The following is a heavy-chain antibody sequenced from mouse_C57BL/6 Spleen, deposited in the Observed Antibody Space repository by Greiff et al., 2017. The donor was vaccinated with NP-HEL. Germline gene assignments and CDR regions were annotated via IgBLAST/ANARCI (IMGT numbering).Heavy chain of an antibody. CDR2: ISSGSSTI. V-gene: IGHV5-17*01. CDR3: ARGGRGYYAMDY. J-gene: IGHJ4*01. Sequence: EVKLVESGGGLVKPGGSLKLSCAASGFTFSDYGMHWVRQAPEKGLEWVAYISSGSSTIYYADTVTGRFTISRDNAKNTLFLQMTSLRSEDTAMYYCARGGRGYYAMDYWGQGTSVTVSS. D-gene: IGHD3-3*01. CDR1: GFTFSDYG.